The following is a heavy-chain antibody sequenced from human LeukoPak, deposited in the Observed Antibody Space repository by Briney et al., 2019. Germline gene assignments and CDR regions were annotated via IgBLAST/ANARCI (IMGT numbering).Heavy chain of an antibody. CDR3: ARTELGDGSGSYYNDAFDI. Sequence: SETLSLTCTVSGGSVSSGSYYWSWIRQPPGKGLEWIGYIYYSGSTNYNPSLKSRVTISVDTSKNQFSLKLSSVTAADTAVYYCARTELGDGSGSYYNDAFDIWGRGTMVTVSS. CDR1: GGSVSSGSYY. CDR2: IYYSGST. V-gene: IGHV4-61*01. J-gene: IGHJ3*02. D-gene: IGHD3-10*01.